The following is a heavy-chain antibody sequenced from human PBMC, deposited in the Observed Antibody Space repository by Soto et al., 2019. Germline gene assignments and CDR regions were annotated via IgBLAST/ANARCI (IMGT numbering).Heavy chain of an antibody. CDR1: GGSISSYY. CDR2: IYYSGST. Sequence: SETLSLTCTVSGGSISSYYWSWIRQPPGKGLEWIGYIYYSGSTNYNPSLKSRVTISVDTSKNQFSLKLSSVTAADTAVYYCARVTPPWKLEIAAAGNNWFDPWGQGTMVTVSS. V-gene: IGHV4-59*01. J-gene: IGHJ5*02. CDR3: ARVTPPWKLEIAAAGNNWFDP. D-gene: IGHD6-13*01.